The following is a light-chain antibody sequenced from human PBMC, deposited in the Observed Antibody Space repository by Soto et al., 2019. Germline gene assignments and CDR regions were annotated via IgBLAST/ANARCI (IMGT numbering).Light chain of an antibody. J-gene: IGLJ3*02. Sequence: QSVLTQPASVSGSPGQSITISCTGTSSDVGGYNYVSWYQHHPGKAPKLMIYDVDNRPSGVSNRFSGSKSGYTASLTISGLQAEDEADYYCSSYTNSSTVFGGGTQLTVL. V-gene: IGLV2-14*01. CDR1: SSDVGGYNY. CDR3: SSYTNSSTV. CDR2: DVD.